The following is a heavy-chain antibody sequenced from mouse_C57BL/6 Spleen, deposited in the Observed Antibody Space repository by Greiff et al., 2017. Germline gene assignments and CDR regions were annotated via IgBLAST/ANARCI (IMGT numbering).Heavy chain of an antibody. V-gene: IGHV3-6*01. CDR1: GYSITSGYY. Sequence: EVKLMESGPGLVKPSQSLSLTCSVTGYSITSGYYWNWIRQFPGNKLEWMGYISYDGSNNYNPSLKNRISITRDTSKNQFFLKLNSVTTEDTATYYCARLWNPHYAMDYWGQGTSVTVSS. J-gene: IGHJ4*01. CDR3: ARLWNPHYAMDY. CDR2: ISYDGSN. D-gene: IGHD1-1*02.